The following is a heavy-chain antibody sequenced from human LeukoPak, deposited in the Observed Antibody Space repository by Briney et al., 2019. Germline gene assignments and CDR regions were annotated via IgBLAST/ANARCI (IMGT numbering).Heavy chain of an antibody. CDR3: AGVRYCSSTSCYTTFDY. CDR1: GYTFSSYA. CDR2: IIPIFGTA. V-gene: IGHV1-69*05. Sequence: PSVKLSCKASGYTFSSYAISWVRQPPGQGLEWMGGIIPIFGTANYAQKFQGRVTITTDESKSTAYMELSSLRSEDTAVYYCAGVRYCSSTSCYTTFDYWGQGTLVTVSS. D-gene: IGHD2-2*02. J-gene: IGHJ4*02.